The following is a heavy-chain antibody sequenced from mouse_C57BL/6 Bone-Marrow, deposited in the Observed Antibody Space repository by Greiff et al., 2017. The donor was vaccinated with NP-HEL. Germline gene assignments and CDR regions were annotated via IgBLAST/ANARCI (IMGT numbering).Heavy chain of an antibody. CDR1: GYTFTDYN. V-gene: IGHV1-22*01. J-gene: IGHJ4*01. CDR3: ARNTTVVPYAMDY. D-gene: IGHD1-1*01. Sequence: EVQLQQSGPELVKPGASVKMSCKASGYTFTDYNMHWVTQSHGKSLEWIGYINPNNGGTSYNQKFKGKATLTVNKSSSTAYMELRSLTSEDSAVYYCARNTTVVPYAMDYWGQGTSVTVSS. CDR2: INPNNGGT.